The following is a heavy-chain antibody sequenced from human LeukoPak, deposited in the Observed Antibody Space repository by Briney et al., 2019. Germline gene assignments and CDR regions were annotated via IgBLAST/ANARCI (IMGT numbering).Heavy chain of an antibody. V-gene: IGHV4-38-2*02. CDR2: IYHSGST. CDR1: GYSISSGYY. D-gene: IGHD1-26*01. Sequence: SETLSLTCTVSGYSISSGYYWGWIRQPPGKGLEWIGSIYHSGSTYYSPSLKSRVTISVDTSKNQFSLELSSVTAADTAVYYCARVGPLRMIEWELRGTFDIWGQGTMVTVSP. CDR3: ARVGPLRMIEWELRGTFDI. J-gene: IGHJ3*02.